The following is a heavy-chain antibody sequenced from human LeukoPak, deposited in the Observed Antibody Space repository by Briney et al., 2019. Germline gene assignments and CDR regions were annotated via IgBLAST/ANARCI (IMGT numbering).Heavy chain of an antibody. CDR3: ARGTTMVDS. V-gene: IGHV1-3*01. J-gene: IGHJ4*02. D-gene: IGHD3-10*01. CDR2: INAGNGNT. Sequence: ASVKVSCKASGYTFTSYAMHWVRQAPGQRLEWMGWINAGNGNTKYSRKFQGRVTITRDTSASTAYMELSSLRSEDTAVYYCARGTTMVDSWGQGTLVTVSS. CDR1: GYTFTSYA.